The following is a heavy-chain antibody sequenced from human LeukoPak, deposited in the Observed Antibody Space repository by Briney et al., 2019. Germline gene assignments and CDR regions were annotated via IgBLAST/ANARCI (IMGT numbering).Heavy chain of an antibody. D-gene: IGHD1-26*01. Sequence: GGSLRLSCAASGFTFSSYSMNWVRQAPGKGLEWVSSISSSSSYIHYADSVKGRFTISRDNAKNSLYLQMNSLRAEDTAVYYCASEGVGASGGYYYYMDVWGKGTTVTVSS. V-gene: IGHV3-21*01. CDR2: ISSSSSYI. CDR3: ASEGVGASGGYYYYMDV. CDR1: GFTFSSYS. J-gene: IGHJ6*03.